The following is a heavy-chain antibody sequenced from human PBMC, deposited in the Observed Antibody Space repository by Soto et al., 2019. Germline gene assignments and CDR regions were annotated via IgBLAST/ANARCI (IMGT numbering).Heavy chain of an antibody. CDR2: ISAYNGNT. Sequence: ASVTVSCKASGYTFTGYGISWVRQAPGQGLEWMGWISAYNGNTNYAQKLQGRVTMTTDTSTSTAYMELRSLRSDDTAVYYCARGTYYDFWSGPARYYFDYWGQGTLVTVSS. CDR1: GYTFTGYG. V-gene: IGHV1-18*01. D-gene: IGHD3-3*01. CDR3: ARGTYYDFWSGPARYYFDY. J-gene: IGHJ4*02.